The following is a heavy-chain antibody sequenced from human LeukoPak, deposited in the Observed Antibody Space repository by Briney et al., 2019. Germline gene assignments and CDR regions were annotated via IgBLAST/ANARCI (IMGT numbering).Heavy chain of an antibody. D-gene: IGHD3-22*01. V-gene: IGHV3-7*01. CDR2: IKQDGSEK. CDR3: AREAYYYDSSGYYWDY. CDR1: GFTLSSYW. Sequence: PGGSLRLSCAASGFTLSSYWMSWVRQAPGKGLEWVANIKQDGSEKYYVDSVKGRFTISRDNAKNSLYLQMNSLRAEDTAVHYCAREAYYYDSSGYYWDYWGQGTLVTVSS. J-gene: IGHJ4*02.